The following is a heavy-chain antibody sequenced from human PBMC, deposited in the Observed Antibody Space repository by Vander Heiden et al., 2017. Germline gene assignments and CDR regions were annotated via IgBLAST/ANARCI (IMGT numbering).Heavy chain of an antibody. CDR3: AKDSLRGDFWSGYFYFDY. CDR1: GFTFSSYA. CDR2: ISGSGGST. D-gene: IGHD3-3*01. Sequence: EVQRLESGGGLVQTGGSLRLSFAASGFTFSSYASSWVRQAPGKGLEWVSAISGSGGSTYYADSVKGRFTISRDNSKNTLYLQMNSLRAEDTAVYYCAKDSLRGDFWSGYFYFDYWGQGTLVTVSS. J-gene: IGHJ4*02. V-gene: IGHV3-23*01.